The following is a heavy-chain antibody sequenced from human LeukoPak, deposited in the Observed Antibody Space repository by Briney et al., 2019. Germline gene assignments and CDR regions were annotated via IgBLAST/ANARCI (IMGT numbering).Heavy chain of an antibody. D-gene: IGHD2-2*01. CDR1: GNYW. J-gene: IGHJ4*02. CDR3: VSFYEAY. V-gene: IGHV3-74*01. Sequence: GGSLRLSCAASGNYWIHWVRQAPGKGLVWVSHINSDGSWTSYADSVKGRFTISKDNAKNTVYLQMNNLRAEDTAVYYCVSFYEAYWGRGTLVTVSS. CDR2: INSDGSWT.